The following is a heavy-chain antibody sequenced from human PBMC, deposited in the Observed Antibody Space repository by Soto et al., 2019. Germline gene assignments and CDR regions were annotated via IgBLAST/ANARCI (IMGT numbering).Heavy chain of an antibody. CDR1: GYTFTSYY. CDR2: INPSGGST. V-gene: IGHV1-46*01. CDR3: ARDPLYDSRPFLGGFDY. J-gene: IGHJ4*02. Sequence: ASVKVSCKASGYTFTSYYMHWVRQAPGQGLEWMGIINPSGGSTSYAQKFQGRVTMTRDTSTSTVYMELSSLRSEDTAVYYCARDPLYDSRPFLGGFDYWGQGTLVTVSS. D-gene: IGHD3-22*01.